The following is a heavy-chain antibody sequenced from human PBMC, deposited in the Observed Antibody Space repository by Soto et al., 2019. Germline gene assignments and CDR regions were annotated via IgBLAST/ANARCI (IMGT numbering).Heavy chain of an antibody. CDR1: GFTFSSDA. D-gene: IGHD2-21*02. Sequence: GGSLRLSCAASGFTFSSDAMSWVRQAPGKGLEWVSAISGSGGSTCYADSVKGRFTVSRDNSKNTLYLQMNSLRAEDTAVYYCAKDGYCGGDCYFIAEYFQHWGQGTLVTVSS. CDR3: AKDGYCGGDCYFIAEYFQH. J-gene: IGHJ1*01. CDR2: ISGSGGST. V-gene: IGHV3-23*01.